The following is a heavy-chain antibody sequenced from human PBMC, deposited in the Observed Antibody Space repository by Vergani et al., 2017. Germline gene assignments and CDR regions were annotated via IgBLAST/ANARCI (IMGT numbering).Heavy chain of an antibody. J-gene: IGHJ4*02. Sequence: EVELVQSGPEMRKPGESLKISCKGSEYSFGNYWIGCVRQMPGKGLEWMGIIYPADSDTRSSPAFQGQVTISADKSISTAFLQWDSLKASDTALYYCARHTTYTDSWGQGTLVTVSS. CDR3: ARHTTYTDS. CDR1: EYSFGNYW. CDR2: IYPADSDT. V-gene: IGHV5-51*01. D-gene: IGHD1-1*01.